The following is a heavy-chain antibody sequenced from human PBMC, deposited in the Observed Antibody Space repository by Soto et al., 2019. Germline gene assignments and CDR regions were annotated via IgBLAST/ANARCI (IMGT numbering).Heavy chain of an antibody. CDR2: ISSSSSTI. J-gene: IGHJ5*02. CDR1: GFTFSSYS. V-gene: IGHV3-48*01. Sequence: PGVSLRLSCAASGFTFSSYSMNWVRQAPGKGLEWVSYISSSSSTIYYADSVKGRFTISRDNAKNSLYLQMNSLRAEDTAVYYCAREALLNWFDPWGQGTLVTVS. CDR3: AREALLNWFDP. D-gene: IGHD2-15*01.